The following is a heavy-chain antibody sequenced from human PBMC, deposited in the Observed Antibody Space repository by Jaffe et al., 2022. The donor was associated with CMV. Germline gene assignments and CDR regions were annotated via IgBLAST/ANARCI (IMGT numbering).Heavy chain of an antibody. CDR1: GFTFSSYG. J-gene: IGHJ4*02. Sequence: QVQLVESGGGVVQPGRSLRLSCAASGFTFSSYGMHWVRQAPGKGLEWVAVIWYDGSNKYYADSVKGRFTISRDNSKNTLYLQMNSLRAEDTAVYYCARGSQGYSYYDSSGYHFDYWGQGTLVTVSS. V-gene: IGHV3-33*08. CDR3: ARGSQGYSYYDSSGYHFDY. CDR2: IWYDGSNK. D-gene: IGHD3-22*01.